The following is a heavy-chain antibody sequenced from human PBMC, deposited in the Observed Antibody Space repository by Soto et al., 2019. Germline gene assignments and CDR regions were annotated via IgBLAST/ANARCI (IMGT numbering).Heavy chain of an antibody. J-gene: IGHJ6*03. D-gene: IGHD5-18*01. CDR1: GGSISSYY. V-gene: IGHV4-59*01. Sequence: SETLSLTCTVSGGSISSYYWSWIRQPPGKGLEWIGYIYYSGSTNYNPSLKSRVTISVDTSKNQFSLKLSSVTAADTAVYYCARAVDTERNYYYYYYMDVWGKGATVTVSS. CDR3: ARAVDTERNYYYYYYMDV. CDR2: IYYSGST.